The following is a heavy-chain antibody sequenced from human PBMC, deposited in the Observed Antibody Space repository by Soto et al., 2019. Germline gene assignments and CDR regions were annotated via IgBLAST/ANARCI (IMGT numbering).Heavy chain of an antibody. J-gene: IGHJ4*02. D-gene: IGHD3-9*01. CDR2: ISYDGSNK. V-gene: IGHV3-30*18. CDR1: GYTFSSYG. CDR3: AKDPRFDILTGPFDY. Sequence: QVQLVESGGGVVQPGRSLRLSCAASGYTFSSYGMHWVRQAPGKGLEWVAVISYDGSNKYYADSVKGRFTISRDNSKNTLYLQMNSLRAEDTAVYYCAKDPRFDILTGPFDYWGQGTLVTVSS.